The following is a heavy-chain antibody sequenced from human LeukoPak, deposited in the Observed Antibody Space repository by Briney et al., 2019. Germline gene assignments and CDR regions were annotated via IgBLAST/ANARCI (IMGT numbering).Heavy chain of an antibody. CDR1: GFTFSSYG. V-gene: IGHV3-33*01. CDR3: ARDLVDYDSSGYLDY. CDR2: IWYDGSNK. Sequence: AGGSLRLSCAASGFTFSSYGMHWVRQAPGKGLEWVAVIWYDGSNKYYADSVKGRFTISRDNSKNTLYLQMNSLRAEDTAVYYCARDLVDYDSSGYLDYWGQGTLVTVSS. D-gene: IGHD3-22*01. J-gene: IGHJ4*02.